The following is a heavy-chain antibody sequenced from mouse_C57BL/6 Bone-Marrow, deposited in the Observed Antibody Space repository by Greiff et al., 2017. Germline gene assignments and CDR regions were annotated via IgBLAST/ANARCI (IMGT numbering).Heavy chain of an antibody. CDR3: ARFYDYDVGAWLAY. Sequence: EVKLVESGGGLVQPGESLKLSCESNEYEFPSHDMSWVRKTPEKRLELVAAINSDGGSTYYPDTMERRFIISRDNTKKTLYLRMSSLRSEDTALYYCARFYDYDVGAWLAYWGQGTLVTVSA. CDR2: INSDGGST. D-gene: IGHD2-4*01. CDR1: EYEFPSHD. V-gene: IGHV5-2*01. J-gene: IGHJ3*01.